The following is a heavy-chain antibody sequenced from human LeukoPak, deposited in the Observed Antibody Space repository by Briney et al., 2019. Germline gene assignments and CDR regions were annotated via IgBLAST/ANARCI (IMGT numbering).Heavy chain of an antibody. J-gene: IGHJ4*02. CDR1: GGSISSSSYY. Sequence: SETLSLTCTVSGGSISSSSYYWGWIRQPPGKGLEWIGSIYYSGSTYYNPFLKSRVTISVDTSKNQFSLKLSSVTAADTAVYYCARLTKPSGPIDYWGQGTLVTVSS. CDR3: ARLTKPSGPIDY. D-gene: IGHD2-15*01. V-gene: IGHV4-39*01. CDR2: IYYSGST.